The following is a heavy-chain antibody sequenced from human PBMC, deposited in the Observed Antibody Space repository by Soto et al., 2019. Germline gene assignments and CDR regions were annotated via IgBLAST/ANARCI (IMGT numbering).Heavy chain of an antibody. CDR3: AREPSYSSSSTDWFDP. Sequence: SVKVSCKASGGTFSSYAISWVRQAPGQGLEWMGGIIPIFGTANYAQKFQGRVTITADESTSTAYTELSSLRSEDTAVYYCAREPSYSSSSTDWFDPWGQGTLVTVSS. CDR1: GGTFSSYA. D-gene: IGHD6-6*01. J-gene: IGHJ5*02. CDR2: IIPIFGTA. V-gene: IGHV1-69*13.